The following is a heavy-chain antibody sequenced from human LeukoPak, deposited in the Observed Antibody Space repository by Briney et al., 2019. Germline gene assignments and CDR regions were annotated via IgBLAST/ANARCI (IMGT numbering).Heavy chain of an antibody. Sequence: GGSLRLSCAASGLTFRTYWMHWVRQAPGKGLVWVSRINSDGSTTNYADSVKGRFTISRDNAKDTLYLEMNSLRVEDMAVYFCTRGAAAGTTETYFRDWGQGTLVTVSS. J-gene: IGHJ1*01. CDR2: INSDGSTT. CDR1: GLTFRTYW. D-gene: IGHD6-13*01. CDR3: TRGAAAGTTETYFRD. V-gene: IGHV3-74*01.